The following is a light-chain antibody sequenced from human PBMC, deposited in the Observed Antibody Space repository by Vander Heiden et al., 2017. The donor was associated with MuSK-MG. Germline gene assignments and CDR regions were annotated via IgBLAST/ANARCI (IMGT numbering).Light chain of an antibody. CDR3: QQDNNWLIT. CDR2: GAS. J-gene: IGKJ5*01. CDR1: QSVSSN. V-gene: IGKV3-15*01. Sequence: EIVMTQSPATLSVSQGERATLSCRASQSVSSNLAWYQQKPGQAPRLLIYGASTRATGIPARFSGSGSGTEFTLTISSLQSEDFAVYYCQQDNNWLITFGQGTRLEIK.